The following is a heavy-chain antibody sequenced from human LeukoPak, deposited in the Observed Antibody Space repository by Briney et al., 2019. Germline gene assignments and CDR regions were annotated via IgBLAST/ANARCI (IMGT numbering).Heavy chain of an antibody. CDR3: ARARNWNWGNFDY. V-gene: IGHV1-2*02. D-gene: IGHD1-1*01. J-gene: IGHJ4*02. CDR1: GYTFTGYY. CDR2: INPNSGGT. Sequence: ASVKVSCKASGYTFTGYYMHWVRQAPGQGFEWMGWINPNSGGTNYAQKFQGRVTMTRDTSISTAYMELSRLRSDDTAVYYCARARNWNWGNFDYWGQGTLVTVSS.